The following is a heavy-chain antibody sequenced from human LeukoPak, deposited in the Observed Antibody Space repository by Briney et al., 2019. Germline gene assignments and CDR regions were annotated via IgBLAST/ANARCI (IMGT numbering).Heavy chain of an antibody. D-gene: IGHD3-3*02. V-gene: IGHV3-30*02. J-gene: IGHJ6*04. Sequence: GGSLRLSCAASGFIFIGYGMHWVRQAPGKGPEWVAFIRPDGHNKYYADSVKGRFMISRDNSKNTVDLQMNSLRGADTAMYHCAKEGAASWDVDVWGKGTTVTVSS. CDR1: GFIFIGYG. CDR3: AKEGAASWDVDV. CDR2: IRPDGHNK.